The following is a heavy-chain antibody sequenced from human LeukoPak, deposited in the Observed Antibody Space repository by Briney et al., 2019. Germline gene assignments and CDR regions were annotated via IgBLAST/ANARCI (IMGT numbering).Heavy chain of an antibody. J-gene: IGHJ6*03. D-gene: IGHD3-10*01. V-gene: IGHV4-61*02. CDR1: GGSISSGSYY. CDR2: IYTSGST. Sequence: SQTLSLTCTVPGGSISSGSYYWSWIRQPAGKGLEWIGRIYTSGSTNYNPSLKGRVTISVDTSKNQFSLKLSSVTAADTAVYYCARAASYYYGSGSYYKDYYYYYMDVWGKGTTVTVSS. CDR3: ARAASYYYGSGSYYKDYYYYYMDV.